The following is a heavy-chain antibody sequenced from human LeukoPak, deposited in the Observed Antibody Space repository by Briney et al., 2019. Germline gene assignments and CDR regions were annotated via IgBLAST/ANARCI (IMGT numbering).Heavy chain of an antibody. CDR2: ISSTGSTI. CDR1: GFTFSDFS. Sequence: GGSLRLSCAASGFTFSDFSMSWIRHAPGKGLEWLAYISSTGSTIYYADSVRGRFTISRDKAKRSVYLQMDSLRVEDTAVYYCVRDLGSDSSGYYHYWGQGTLVIVSS. J-gene: IGHJ4*02. D-gene: IGHD3-22*01. CDR3: VRDLGSDSSGYYHY. V-gene: IGHV3-11*01.